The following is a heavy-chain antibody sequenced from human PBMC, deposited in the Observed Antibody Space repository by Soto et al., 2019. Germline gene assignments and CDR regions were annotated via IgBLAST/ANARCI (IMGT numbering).Heavy chain of an antibody. V-gene: IGHV1-24*01. D-gene: IGHD3-3*01. CDR1: GYTLTELS. Sequence: ASVKVSCKVSGYTLTELSMHWVRQAPGKGLEWMGGFDPEDGETIYAQKFQGRVTMTEDTSTDTAYMELSSLRSEDTAVYYCATILLPHAYDFWSAYWGQGTLVTVSS. J-gene: IGHJ4*02. CDR3: ATILLPHAYDFWSAY. CDR2: FDPEDGET.